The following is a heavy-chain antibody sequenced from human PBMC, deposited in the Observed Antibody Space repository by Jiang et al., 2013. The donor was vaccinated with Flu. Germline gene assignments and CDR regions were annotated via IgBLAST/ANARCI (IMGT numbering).Heavy chain of an antibody. J-gene: IGHJ5*02. D-gene: IGHD1-1*01. CDR1: GQTLTSYA. V-gene: IGHV1-3*04. Sequence: GAEVKKPGASVKVSCKASGQTLTSYAMHWVRQAPGQRLEWMGWINTGVGNTKYSQKFQGRVTITRDTSASTIYMELSSLRSEDTAIYYCARSGGMFLEDPWGQGTLVTVSS. CDR3: ARSGGMFLEDP. CDR2: INTGVGNT.